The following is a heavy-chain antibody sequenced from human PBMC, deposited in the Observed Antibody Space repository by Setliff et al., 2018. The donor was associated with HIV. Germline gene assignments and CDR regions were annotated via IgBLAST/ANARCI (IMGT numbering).Heavy chain of an antibody. V-gene: IGHV1-69*10. CDR2: SIPNYSVE. Sequence: ASVKVSCKASGGIGTYAISWVRQAPGQGLEWMGGSIPNYSVETQKFRDRVSIYVDQSRRTAYMELRNLRFDDTALYFCARGGRWWGPNNPSPHFYHMDLWGSGTSVTVPQ. J-gene: IGHJ6*04. D-gene: IGHD2-15*01. CDR3: ARGGRWWGPNNPSPHFYHMDL. CDR1: GGIGTYA.